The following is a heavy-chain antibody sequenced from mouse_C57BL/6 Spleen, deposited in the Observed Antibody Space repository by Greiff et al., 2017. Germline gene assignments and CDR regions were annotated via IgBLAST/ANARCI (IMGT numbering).Heavy chain of an antibody. CDR3: ARGSNLRYYFDY. V-gene: IGHV1-69*01. D-gene: IGHD2-5*01. Sequence: VQLQQPGAELVMPGASVKLSCKASGYTFTSYWMHWVKQRPGQGLEWIGEIDPSDSYTNYNQKFKGKSTLTVDTSSSTAYMQLSSLTSEDSAVYYCARGSNLRYYFDYWGQGTTLTVSS. CDR2: IDPSDSYT. J-gene: IGHJ2*01. CDR1: GYTFTSYW.